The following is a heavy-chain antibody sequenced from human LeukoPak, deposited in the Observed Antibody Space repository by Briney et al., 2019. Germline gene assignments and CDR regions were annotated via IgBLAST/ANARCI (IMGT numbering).Heavy chain of an antibody. CDR2: ITGTGHIT. CDR3: ARDRLGAMLFFDS. D-gene: IGHD3-16*01. CDR1: GFTFSSYG. J-gene: IGHJ4*02. Sequence: PGGSLRLSCAASGFTFSSYGMSWVRQAPGKGLEWVSAITGTGHITYYADSVKGRFTISRDNSKNTLYLQMNCLRAEDTALYYCARDRLGAMLFFDSWGQGTLVTVSS. V-gene: IGHV3-23*01.